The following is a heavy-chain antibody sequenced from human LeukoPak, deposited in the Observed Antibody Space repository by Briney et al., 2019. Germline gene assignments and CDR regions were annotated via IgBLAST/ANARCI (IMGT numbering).Heavy chain of an antibody. D-gene: IGHD4-17*01. CDR2: ISSSSSYI. Sequence: GGSLRLSCAASGFTFSSYSMNWVRQAPGKGLEWVSSISSSSSYIYYADSVKGRFTISRDNAKNSLYLRMNSLRAEDTAVYYCACLSTVTAIDYWGQGTLVTVSS. CDR3: ACLSTVTAIDY. V-gene: IGHV3-21*01. CDR1: GFTFSSYS. J-gene: IGHJ4*02.